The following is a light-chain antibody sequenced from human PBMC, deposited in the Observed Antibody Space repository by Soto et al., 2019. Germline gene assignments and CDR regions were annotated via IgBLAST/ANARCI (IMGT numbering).Light chain of an antibody. V-gene: IGKV3-15*01. CDR3: QHYSTWLWT. Sequence: EIVMTQSPATLSVSPGERATLSCRASQSVDSKLAWYQQKPGQGPRLLIYGASSRATGIPARFSGSGSGTEPTLTISSLQAEDFAVYYCQHYSTWLWTFGQGTKVEIK. CDR1: QSVDSK. J-gene: IGKJ1*01. CDR2: GAS.